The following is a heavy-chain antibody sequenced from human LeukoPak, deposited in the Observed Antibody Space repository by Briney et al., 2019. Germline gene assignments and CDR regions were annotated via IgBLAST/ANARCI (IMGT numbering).Heavy chain of an antibody. J-gene: IGHJ4*02. CDR1: GYTFTGYY. V-gene: IGHV1-2*02. CDR3: ARTSYDSSGLRLGFQDY. CDR2: INPNSGGT. D-gene: IGHD3-22*01. Sequence: ASVKVSCKASGYTFTGYYMHWVRQAPGQGLEWMGWINPNSGGTNYAQKLQGRVTMTTDTSTSTAYMELRSLRSDDTAVYYCARTSYDSSGLRLGFQDYWGQGTLVTVSS.